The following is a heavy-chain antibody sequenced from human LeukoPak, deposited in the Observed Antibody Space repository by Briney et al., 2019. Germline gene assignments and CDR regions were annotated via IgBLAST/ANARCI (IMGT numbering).Heavy chain of an antibody. Sequence: SETLSLTCAVYGGSFSGYYWSWIRQPAGKGLEWIGRIHAGGSTNYNPSLKSRVTISADTSKNQFSLKLSSVTAADTAVYYCAREFRKGWDWFDPWGQGTLVTVSS. CDR2: IHAGGST. J-gene: IGHJ5*02. CDR1: GGSFSGYY. CDR3: AREFRKGWDWFDP. V-gene: IGHV4-4*07. D-gene: IGHD1-26*01.